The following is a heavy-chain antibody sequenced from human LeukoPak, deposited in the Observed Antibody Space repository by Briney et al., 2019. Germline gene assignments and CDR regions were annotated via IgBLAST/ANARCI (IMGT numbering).Heavy chain of an antibody. Sequence: GGSLRLSCAASGFTFTSYWMSWVRQAPGKGLEWVASIRPDGIEKQYVDSVKGRFFISRDNSSESLHLQMKTLRVDDTALYFCARGPDSGTFYRYFDYWGQGALTTVSS. CDR2: IRPDGIEK. CDR1: GFTFTSYW. V-gene: IGHV3-7*01. CDR3: ARGPDSGTFYRYFDY. J-gene: IGHJ4*02. D-gene: IGHD3-10*01.